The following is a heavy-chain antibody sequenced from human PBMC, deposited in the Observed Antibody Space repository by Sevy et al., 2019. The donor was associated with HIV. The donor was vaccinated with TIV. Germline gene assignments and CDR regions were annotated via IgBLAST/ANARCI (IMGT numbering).Heavy chain of an antibody. V-gene: IGHV3-30-3*01. CDR3: ARGEGKEHSHTAQDAFDI. D-gene: IGHD1-1*01. CDR2: ISYDGSNK. Sequence: GGSLRLSCAASGFTFSSYAMHWVRQAPGKGLEWVAVISYDGSNKYYADSVKGRFTISRDNSKNTLYLQMNSLRAEDTAVDYCARGEGKEHSHTAQDAFDIWGQGTLVTVSS. CDR1: GFTFSSYA. J-gene: IGHJ3*02.